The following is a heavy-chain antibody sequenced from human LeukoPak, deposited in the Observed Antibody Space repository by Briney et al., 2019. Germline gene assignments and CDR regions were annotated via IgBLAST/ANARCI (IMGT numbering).Heavy chain of an antibody. V-gene: IGHV4-39*07. J-gene: IGHJ4*02. CDR3: ARDVSQQLPGNSEFDY. Sequence: MPSETLSLTCTVSGGSISSSSYYWGWIRQPPGKGLEWIGSIYYSGSTYYNPSLKSRVTISVDTSKNQFSLKLSSVTAADTAVYYCARDVSQQLPGNSEFDYWGQGTLVTVSS. CDR2: IYYSGST. D-gene: IGHD4-23*01. CDR1: GGSISSSSYY.